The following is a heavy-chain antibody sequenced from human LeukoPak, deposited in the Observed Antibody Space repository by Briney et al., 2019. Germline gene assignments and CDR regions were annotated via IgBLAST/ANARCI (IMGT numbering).Heavy chain of an antibody. D-gene: IGHD6-19*01. CDR2: IYTSGST. Sequence: PSQTLSLTCTVSGGSISSGSYYWSWIRQLAGKGLEWIGRIYTSGSTNYNPSLKSRVTISVDTSKNQFSLKLSSVTAADTAVYYCAREVIAVAGTGNFDYWGQGTLVTVSS. CDR1: GGSISSGSYY. J-gene: IGHJ4*02. CDR3: AREVIAVAGTGNFDY. V-gene: IGHV4-61*02.